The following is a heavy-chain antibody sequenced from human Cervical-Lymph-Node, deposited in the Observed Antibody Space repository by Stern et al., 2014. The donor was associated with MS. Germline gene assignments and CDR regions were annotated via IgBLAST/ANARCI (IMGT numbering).Heavy chain of an antibody. CDR1: GYSFTNHS. J-gene: IGHJ4*02. CDR3: ARDLGIAAIFDY. D-gene: IGHD6-13*01. CDR2: LNRSGGAT. Sequence: QVQLVQSGAEVKKPGASVKVSCQSSGYSFTNHSMHWVRQAPGQGLECMGILNRSGGATSYAQKFQGRINMTRDTSTNTVYMELSSLRSTDTAVYYCARDLGIAAIFDYWGQGTRVTVS. V-gene: IGHV1-46*01.